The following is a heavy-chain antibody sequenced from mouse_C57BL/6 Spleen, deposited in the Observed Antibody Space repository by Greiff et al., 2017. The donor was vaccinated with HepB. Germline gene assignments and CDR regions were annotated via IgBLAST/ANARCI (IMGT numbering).Heavy chain of an antibody. CDR1: GYTFTDYE. Sequence: QVQLQQSGAELVRPGASVTLSCKASGYTFTDYEMHWVKQTPVHGLEWIGAIAPETGGTAYNQKFKGKAILTADKSSSPAYMELRSLTSEDSAVYYCTTRAYWGQGTLVTVSA. CDR2: IAPETGGT. J-gene: IGHJ3*01. V-gene: IGHV1-15*01. CDR3: TTRAY.